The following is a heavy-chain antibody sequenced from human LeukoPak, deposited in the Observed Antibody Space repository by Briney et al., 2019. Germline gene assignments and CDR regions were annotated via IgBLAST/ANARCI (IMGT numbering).Heavy chain of an antibody. CDR1: GFTFDDYA. J-gene: IGHJ3*02. CDR2: IGTAGDT. Sequence: GGSLRLSCAASGFTFDDYAMHWVRQATGKGLEWVSAIGTAGDTYYPGSVKGRFTISRENAKNSLYLQMNSLRAGDTAVYYCARQGYDTDAFDIWGQGTMVTVSS. CDR3: ARQGYDTDAFDI. D-gene: IGHD2-2*01. V-gene: IGHV3-13*01.